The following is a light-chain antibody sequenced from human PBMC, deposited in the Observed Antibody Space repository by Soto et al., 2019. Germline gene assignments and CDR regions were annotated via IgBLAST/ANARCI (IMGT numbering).Light chain of an antibody. J-gene: IGKJ4*01. Sequence: DIVMTQSPDSLAVSLGERATINCKSSQSVLYSSNNKNYLAWYQHKPGQPPKLLIYWASTRESGVPDRFSGSGSGTDFTLTISSPQAEDGAVYYCQQYYSNPPTFGGGTKVEIK. CDR3: QQYYSNPPT. V-gene: IGKV4-1*01. CDR2: WAS. CDR1: QSVLYSSNNKNY.